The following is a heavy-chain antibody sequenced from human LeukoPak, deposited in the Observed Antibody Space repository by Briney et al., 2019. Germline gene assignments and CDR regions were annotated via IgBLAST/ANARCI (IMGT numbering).Heavy chain of an antibody. Sequence: PGGSLRLSCVVSGLTFSSYSMSWVRQAPGKGLDWVSGISASGGDTCYPDSVKGRFTISTDNSKNTLFLQMSSLRVEDTAMYYCAKDAAGPEYWGQGTLVTVSS. V-gene: IGHV3-23*01. CDR1: GLTFSSYS. J-gene: IGHJ4*02. CDR3: AKDAAGPEY. D-gene: IGHD6-13*01. CDR2: ISASGGDT.